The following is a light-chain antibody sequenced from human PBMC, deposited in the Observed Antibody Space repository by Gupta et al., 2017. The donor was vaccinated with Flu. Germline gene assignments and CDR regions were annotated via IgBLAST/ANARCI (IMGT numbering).Light chain of an antibody. J-gene: IGKJ4*01. CDR3: RQRLDWPLT. Sequence: IVLTQFPANVSLSPGERATLSCRASQNIQNYLAWYQQRRGQAPRLLIHDASASSTGVPGRFSGSGSGTDFSLIIISLVPEDFAVYYCRQRLDWPLTFGGGTKVEI. CDR1: QNIQNY. CDR2: DAS. V-gene: IGKV3-11*01.